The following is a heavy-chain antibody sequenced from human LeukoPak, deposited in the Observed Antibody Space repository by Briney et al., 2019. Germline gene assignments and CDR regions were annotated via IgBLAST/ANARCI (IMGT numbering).Heavy chain of an antibody. Sequence: PGGSLRLSCAASGFTFSSYAMHWVRQAPGKGLEWVAVISYDGSNKYYADSVKGRFTISRDNSKNTLYLQMNSLRAEDTAVYYCARASSGFDYWGQGTLVTVPS. J-gene: IGHJ4*02. CDR3: ARASSGFDY. D-gene: IGHD6-19*01. CDR1: GFTFSSYA. V-gene: IGHV3-30*04. CDR2: ISYDGSNK.